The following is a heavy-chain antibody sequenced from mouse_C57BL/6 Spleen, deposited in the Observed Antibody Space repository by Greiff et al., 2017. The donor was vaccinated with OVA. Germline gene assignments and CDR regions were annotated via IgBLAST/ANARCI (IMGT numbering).Heavy chain of an antibody. CDR1: GYTFTSYW. J-gene: IGHJ3*01. CDR3: ARSMGDYYGSSSFAY. V-gene: IGHV1-53*01. D-gene: IGHD1-1*01. Sequence: QVQLQQPGTELVKPGASVKLSCKASGYTFTSYWLHWVQQRPGQGLEWIGNINPSNGGTNYNEKFKSKATLTVDKSSSTAYMQLSSLTSEDSAVYYCARSMGDYYGSSSFAYWGQGTLVTVSA. CDR2: INPSNGGT.